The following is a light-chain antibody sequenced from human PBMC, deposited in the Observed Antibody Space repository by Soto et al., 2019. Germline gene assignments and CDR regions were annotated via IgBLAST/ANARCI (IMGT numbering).Light chain of an antibody. CDR3: QQRSNWPPWT. Sequence: EIVLTQSAATLSLSPGERATLSCRASQSVSSYLAWYQQKPGQAPRLLIYDASNRATGIPARFSGSGSGTDLTLTISSLEPEAFAVYYCQQRSNWPPWTFGQGTKVEIK. V-gene: IGKV3-11*01. J-gene: IGKJ1*01. CDR1: QSVSSY. CDR2: DAS.